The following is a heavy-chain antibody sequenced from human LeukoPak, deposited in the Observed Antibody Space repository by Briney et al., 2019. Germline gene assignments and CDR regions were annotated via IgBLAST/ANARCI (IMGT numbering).Heavy chain of an antibody. CDR1: GGSISSSY. Sequence: SETLSLTCSVSGGSISSSYWSWIRQPPGKGLEWIGYIYYSGSTNYNPSLKSRVTMAVDTSKNQFSLNLSSVTAADTAVYYCARDRTVGYCSGGSCYSDSYGMDVWGQGTTVTVSS. CDR2: IYYSGST. V-gene: IGHV4-59*01. CDR3: ARDRTVGYCSGGSCYSDSYGMDV. D-gene: IGHD2-15*01. J-gene: IGHJ6*02.